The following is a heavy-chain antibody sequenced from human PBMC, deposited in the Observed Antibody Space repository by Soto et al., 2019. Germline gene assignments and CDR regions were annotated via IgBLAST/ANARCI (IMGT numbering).Heavy chain of an antibody. Sequence: QVQLQQWGAGLLKPSETLSLTCAVYGGSFSGYYWSWIRQPPGKGLEWIGEINHSGSTNYNPSLKNRVTISVDTSKNQFSLKLSSVTAADTAVYYCAREYGSGKLFDPWGQGTLVTVSS. D-gene: IGHD3-10*01. CDR1: GGSFSGYY. CDR2: INHSGST. V-gene: IGHV4-34*01. J-gene: IGHJ5*02. CDR3: AREYGSGKLFDP.